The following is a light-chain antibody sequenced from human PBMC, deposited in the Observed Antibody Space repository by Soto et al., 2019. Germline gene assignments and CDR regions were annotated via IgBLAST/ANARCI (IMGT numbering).Light chain of an antibody. CDR1: HSLVYPDGNTY. CDR3: MQATHWPYT. CDR2: KVS. J-gene: IGKJ2*01. Sequence: DVVMTQSPLSLPVTLGQPASISCRSSHSLVYPDGNTYLSWFRQRPGQPPGRLIYKVSDRDSGVPDRFSGDGSGTEFTLKISRVGAEDVGVYFCMQATHWPYTFGQGTKLEIK. V-gene: IGKV2-30*01.